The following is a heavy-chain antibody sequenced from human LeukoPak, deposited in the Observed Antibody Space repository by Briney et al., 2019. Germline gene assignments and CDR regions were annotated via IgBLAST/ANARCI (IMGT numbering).Heavy chain of an antibody. Sequence: ASVTASCTASGYTFTSYGISWVRQAPGQGLEWMGWISAYNGNTNYAQKLQGRVTMTTDTSTSTAYMELRSLRSDDTAVYYCARDRSSGSFEDAFDIWGQGTMVTVSS. D-gene: IGHD1-26*01. CDR3: ARDRSSGSFEDAFDI. J-gene: IGHJ3*02. CDR1: GYTFTSYG. V-gene: IGHV1-18*01. CDR2: ISAYNGNT.